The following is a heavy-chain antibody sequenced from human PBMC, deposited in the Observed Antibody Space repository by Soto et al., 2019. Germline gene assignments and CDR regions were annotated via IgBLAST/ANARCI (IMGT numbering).Heavy chain of an antibody. J-gene: IGHJ4*02. CDR1: GGSISSYY. CDR2: IYYSGST. CDR3: ARVGTRGGWFTGFDY. V-gene: IGHV4-59*01. D-gene: IGHD6-19*01. Sequence: QVQLQESGPGLVKPSETLSLTCTVSGGSISSYYWSWIRQPPGKGLEWIGYIYYSGSTNYNPSLKSRVTISVDTSKKQFSLKLSSVTGADTAVYYCARVGTRGGWFTGFDYWGQGTLVTVSS.